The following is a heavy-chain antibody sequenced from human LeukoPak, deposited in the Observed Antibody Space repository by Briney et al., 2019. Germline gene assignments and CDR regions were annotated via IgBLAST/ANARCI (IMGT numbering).Heavy chain of an antibody. V-gene: IGHV3-74*01. Sequence: GGSLRLSCAASGFTFSSYWMHWVRQAPGKGLVWVSHVNNDGSRTTYADSVKGRFTVSRDNAKNTLYLQMNSLRAEDTAIYYCAKHAGNAVAGRYSDYWGQGTLVTVSS. CDR1: GFTFSSYW. CDR3: AKHAGNAVAGRYSDY. J-gene: IGHJ4*02. D-gene: IGHD1-1*01. CDR2: VNNDGSRT.